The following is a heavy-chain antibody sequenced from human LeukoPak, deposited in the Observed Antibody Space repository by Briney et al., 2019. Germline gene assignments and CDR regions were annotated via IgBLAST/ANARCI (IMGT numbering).Heavy chain of an antibody. V-gene: IGHV5-51*01. Sequence: KSGESLKISCKGSGYSFTSYWIGWVRQMPGKGLEWMGIIYPGDSDTRYSPSFQGQVTISADKSISTAYLQWSSLKASDTAMYYCARHRSAIVVVPAAILEVVPSIVDYWGQGTLVTVSS. CDR2: IYPGDSDT. D-gene: IGHD2-2*02. CDR1: GYSFTSYW. J-gene: IGHJ4*02. CDR3: ARHRSAIVVVPAAILEVVPSIVDY.